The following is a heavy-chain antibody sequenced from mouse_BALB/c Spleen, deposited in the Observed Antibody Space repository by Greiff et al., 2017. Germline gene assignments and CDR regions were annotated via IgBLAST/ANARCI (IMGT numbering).Heavy chain of an antibody. J-gene: IGHJ2*01. V-gene: IGHV3-2*02. CDR2: ISYSGST. CDR1: GYSITSDYA. CDR3: ARGDVYFDY. Sequence: EVHVVESGPGLVKPSQSLSLTCTVTGYSITSDYAWNWIRQFPGNKLEWMGYISYSGSTSYNPSLKSRISITRDTSKNQFFLQLNSVTTEDTATYYCARGDVYFDYWGQGTTLTVSS.